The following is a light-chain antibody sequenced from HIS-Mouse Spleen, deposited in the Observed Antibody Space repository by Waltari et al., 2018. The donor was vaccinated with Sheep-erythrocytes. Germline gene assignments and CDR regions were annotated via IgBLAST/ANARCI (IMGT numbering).Light chain of an antibody. V-gene: IGLV3-1*01. Sequence: SYELTQPPSVSVSPGQTASIPCSGDKLGDKYACWYHQKPGQSPVLVIYQDSKRPSGIPERFSGSNSGNTATLTISGTQAMDEADYYCCSYAGSYNHVFATGTKVTVL. CDR1: KLGDKY. CDR2: QDS. J-gene: IGLJ1*01. CDR3: CSYAGSYNHV.